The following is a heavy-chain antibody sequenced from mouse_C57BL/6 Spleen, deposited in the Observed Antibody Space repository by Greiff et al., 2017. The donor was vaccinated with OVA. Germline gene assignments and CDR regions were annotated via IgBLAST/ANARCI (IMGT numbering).Heavy chain of an antibody. CDR2: IDPSDSET. V-gene: IGHV1-52*01. J-gene: IGHJ1*03. CDR1: GYTFTSYW. CDR3: AMLGRGYFDV. Sequence: QVQLQQPGAELVRPGSSVKLSCKASGYTFTSYWMHWVKQRPLQGLEWIGNIDPSDSETHYNQKFKDKATLTVDKSSSTAYMQLSSLTSEDSAVYYCAMLGRGYFDVWGTGTTVTVSS. D-gene: IGHD4-1*01.